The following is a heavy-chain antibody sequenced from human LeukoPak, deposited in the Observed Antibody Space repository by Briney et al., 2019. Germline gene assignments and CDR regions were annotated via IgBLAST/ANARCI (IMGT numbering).Heavy chain of an antibody. CDR3: ASSKSSSAYN. J-gene: IGHJ4*02. D-gene: IGHD6-6*01. CDR2: ISYDGRNK. V-gene: IGHV3-30*04. CDR1: GFTFSSYA. Sequence: PGRSLRLSCAPSGFTFSSYAMHSVRQAPGKGLEWVAAISYDGRNKYYADSVKGRFTISRDNSKNTLYLQMNSLRAEDTAVYYCASSKSSSAYNWGQGTLVTVSS.